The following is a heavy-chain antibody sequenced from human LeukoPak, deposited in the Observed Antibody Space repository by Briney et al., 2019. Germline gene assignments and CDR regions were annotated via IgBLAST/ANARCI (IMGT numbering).Heavy chain of an antibody. D-gene: IGHD3-16*01. Sequence: PSETLSLTCTVSGYSISSGYYWGWIRQPPGKGLEWIGSIYHSGSTYYNPSLKSRVTISVDTSKNQFSLKLSSVTAADTAVYYCARDSYGRPVQNWGRGTLVIVSS. V-gene: IGHV4-38-2*02. CDR3: ARDSYGRPVQN. CDR1: GYSISSGYY. J-gene: IGHJ1*01. CDR2: IYHSGST.